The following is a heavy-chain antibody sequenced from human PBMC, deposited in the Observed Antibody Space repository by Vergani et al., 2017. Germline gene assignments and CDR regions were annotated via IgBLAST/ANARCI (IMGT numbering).Heavy chain of an antibody. Sequence: VQLQQWGAGLLKPSETLSLTCAVYGGSFSSYSMNWVRQAPGKGLEWVSSISSSSSYIYYADSVKGRFTISRDNAKNSLYLQMNSLRAEDTAVYYCARDRDSSSSDFDYWGQGTLVTVSS. J-gene: IGHJ4*02. D-gene: IGHD6-6*01. CDR1: GGSFSSYS. CDR2: ISSSSSYI. V-gene: IGHV3-21*01. CDR3: ARDRDSSSSDFDY.